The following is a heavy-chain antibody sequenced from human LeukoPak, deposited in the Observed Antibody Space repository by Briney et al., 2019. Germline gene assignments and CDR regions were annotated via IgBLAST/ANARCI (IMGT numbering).Heavy chain of an antibody. V-gene: IGHV4-39*01. CDR1: GDSDSRSDSY. D-gene: IGHD3-22*01. Sequence: SSETLSLTCSVSGDSDSRSDSYWDWIRQPPGKGLEWIGTIYYSGRTYYSPSLKSRVTMSVDPSNNQFSLNLRSVTAADTAVYYCARRRYYDGSGYLEWGQGTLLSVSS. J-gene: IGHJ1*01. CDR2: IYYSGRT. CDR3: ARRRYYDGSGYLE.